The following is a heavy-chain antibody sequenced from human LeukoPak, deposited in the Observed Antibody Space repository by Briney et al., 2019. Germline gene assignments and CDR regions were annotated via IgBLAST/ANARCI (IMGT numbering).Heavy chain of an antibody. CDR2: IKQDGSEK. V-gene: IGHV3-7*01. CDR3: ARGGSSSSGWFDP. J-gene: IGHJ5*02. CDR1: GFSFSTFW. D-gene: IGHD6-6*01. Sequence: PGGSLRLSCAASGFSFSTFWMSWVRQAPGQGLEWVANIKQDGSEKYYVDSVKGRFTISRDNTKKPLSLQMNSLRADDTAVYYCARGGSSSSGWFDPWGQGTLVTVSS.